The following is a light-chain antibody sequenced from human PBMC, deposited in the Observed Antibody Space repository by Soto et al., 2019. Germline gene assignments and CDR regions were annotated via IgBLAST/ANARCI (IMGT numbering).Light chain of an antibody. V-gene: IGLV1-44*01. CDR1: SSNIGTNS. CDR3: AAWDDSLKGVV. CDR2: GHN. J-gene: IGLJ2*01. Sequence: QSVLTQPPSASGTPGQRVTISCSGSSSNIGTNSVNWYQQLPGTAPRLLIYGHNQRPSGVPDRFSGSKSDTSASLAISGLQSADEADYYCAAWDDSLKGVVFGGGTKLTVL.